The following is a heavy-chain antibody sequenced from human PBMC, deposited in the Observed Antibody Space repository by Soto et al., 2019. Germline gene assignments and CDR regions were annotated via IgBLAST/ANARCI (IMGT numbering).Heavy chain of an antibody. J-gene: IGHJ4*02. CDR2: IIPIFGAA. Sequence: QVQLVQSGAEVKKPGSSVKVSCKASGGTFSRYTISWVRQAPGQGLEWMGGIIPIFGAAKYEQKFQDRVTDTADESTSTAYMELSSLRSEDTAVYYCAQDANGNYLAYWGQGTLVTVSS. D-gene: IGHD1-7*01. V-gene: IGHV1-69*01. CDR1: GGTFSRYT. CDR3: AQDANGNYLAY.